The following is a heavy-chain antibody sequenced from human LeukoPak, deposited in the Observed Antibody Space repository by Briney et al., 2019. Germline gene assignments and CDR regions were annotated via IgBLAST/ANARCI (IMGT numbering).Heavy chain of an antibody. CDR2: ISSSSSYI. D-gene: IGHD3-10*01. CDR1: GFAFSTYS. J-gene: IGHJ4*02. CDR3: ARDRITMVRGVTKDFDY. V-gene: IGHV3-21*01. Sequence: PGGSLRLSCAASGFAFSTYSMNWVRQAPGKGLEWVSSISSSSSYIYYADSVKGRFTISRDNAKNSLYLQMNSLRAEDTAVYYCARDRITMVRGVTKDFDYWGQGTLVTVSS.